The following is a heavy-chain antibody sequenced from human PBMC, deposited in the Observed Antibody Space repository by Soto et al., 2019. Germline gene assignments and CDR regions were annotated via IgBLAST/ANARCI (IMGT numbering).Heavy chain of an antibody. Sequence: SGGSLRLSCAASGFTFSSYSMSWVRQAPGKGPEWVSGFRTGGDDGTTYYADSVKGRFTISRDNSKNTLFLQMNSLRVEDTAIYYCAKKVNSGPGSQYFDYWGQGTLVTVSS. V-gene: IGHV3-23*01. CDR2: FRTGGDDGTT. CDR1: GFTFSSYS. CDR3: AKKVNSGPGSQYFDY. J-gene: IGHJ4*02. D-gene: IGHD3-10*01.